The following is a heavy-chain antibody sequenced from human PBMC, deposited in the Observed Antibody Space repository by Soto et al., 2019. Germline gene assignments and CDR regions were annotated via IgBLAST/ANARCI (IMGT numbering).Heavy chain of an antibody. CDR1: GYSFTNYW. V-gene: IGHV5-51*01. CDR2: IYPGDSDT. J-gene: IGHJ4*02. Sequence: HGESLKISCKGSGYSFTNYWIGWVRQMPGKGLEWMGIIYPGDSDTTYSPSFQGQVTISADKSISTAYLQWSSLKASDTAMYYCANRPYGSGSYEFDYWGQGTLVTVSS. CDR3: ANRPYGSGSYEFDY. D-gene: IGHD3-10*01.